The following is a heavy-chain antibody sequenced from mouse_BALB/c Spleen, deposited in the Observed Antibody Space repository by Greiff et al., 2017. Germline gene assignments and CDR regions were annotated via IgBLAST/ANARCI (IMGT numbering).Heavy chain of an antibody. J-gene: IGHJ3*01. CDR3: ARGEEDYYGSSSAWFAY. D-gene: IGHD1-1*01. CDR1: GYSFTGYY. Sequence: LVKTGASVKISCKASGYSFTGYYMHWVKQSHGKSLEWIGYISCYNGATSYNQKFKGKATFTVDTSSSTAYMQFNSLTSEDSAVYYCARGEEDYYGSSSAWFAYWGKGLWSLSLQ. V-gene: IGHV1S34*01. CDR2: ISCYNGAT.